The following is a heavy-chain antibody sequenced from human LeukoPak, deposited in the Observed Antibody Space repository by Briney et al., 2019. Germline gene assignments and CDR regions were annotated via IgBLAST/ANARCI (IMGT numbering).Heavy chain of an antibody. CDR3: AKAGSYSYDSSGPLDV. CDR2: IWYDGSNK. J-gene: IGHJ6*02. Sequence: GGSLRLSCAASGFTFSSYGMHWVRQAPGKGLEWVAVIWYDGSNKYYADSVKGRFTISRDNSKNTLYLQMNSLRAEDTAVYYCAKAGSYSYDSSGPLDVWGQGTTVTVSS. V-gene: IGHV3-33*06. D-gene: IGHD3-22*01. CDR1: GFTFSSYG.